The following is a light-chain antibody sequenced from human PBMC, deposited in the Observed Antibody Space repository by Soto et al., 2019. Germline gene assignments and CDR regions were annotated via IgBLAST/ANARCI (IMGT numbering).Light chain of an antibody. V-gene: IGKV1-39*01. CDR1: LPISNY. J-gene: IGKJ3*01. CDR2: AAS. Sequence: SHIAHSPSSLSASVGDRVTITCRASLPISNYLAWYQQKPGKIPNLLIYAASTLQTGVPSRFTGSGSCTDFTLTIISLQPADYATYFCQQSYSMSDALGPGTKVDIK. CDR3: QQSYSMSDA.